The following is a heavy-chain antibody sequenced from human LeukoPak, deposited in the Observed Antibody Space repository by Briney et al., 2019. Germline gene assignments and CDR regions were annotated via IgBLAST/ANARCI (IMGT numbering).Heavy chain of an antibody. CDR1: GGTFSSYA. D-gene: IGHD2-15*01. CDR3: ARASCSGGSCYRPYYYYYMDV. CDR2: IIPIFGTA. V-gene: IGHV1-69*13. J-gene: IGHJ6*03. Sequence: SVKVSCKASGGTFSSYAISWVRQAPGQGLEWMGGIIPIFGTANYAQKFQGRVTITADESTSTAYMELSSLRSEDTAVYYCARASCSGGSCYRPYYYYYMDVWGKGTTVTVSS.